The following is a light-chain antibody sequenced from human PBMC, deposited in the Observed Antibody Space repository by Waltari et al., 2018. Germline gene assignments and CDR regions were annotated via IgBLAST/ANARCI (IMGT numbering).Light chain of an antibody. Sequence: QSVLTQPPSASATPGQRVSISCSGSSSNIGSNLVSCYQHLPGKAPKLPIYRNNKRPSGVPDRFSGSKSGTSASLAISGLRSEDEADYYCATWDDSLSGWMFGGGTKLTVL. CDR3: ATWDDSLSGWM. CDR1: SSNIGSNL. J-gene: IGLJ3*02. CDR2: RNN. V-gene: IGLV1-47*01.